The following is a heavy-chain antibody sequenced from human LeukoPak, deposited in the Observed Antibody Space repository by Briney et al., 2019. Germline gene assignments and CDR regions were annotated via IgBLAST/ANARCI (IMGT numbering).Heavy chain of an antibody. J-gene: IGHJ6*03. Sequence: GESLKISCKGSGYSFTSYWIGWVRQMPGKGLEWMGIIYPGDSGTRYSPSFQGQVTISADKSISTAYLQWSSLKASDTAMYYCARHENHYDSSGYGYYYYYMDVWGKGTTVTVSS. V-gene: IGHV5-51*01. CDR2: IYPGDSGT. CDR3: ARHENHYDSSGYGYYYYYMDV. D-gene: IGHD3-22*01. CDR1: GYSFTSYW.